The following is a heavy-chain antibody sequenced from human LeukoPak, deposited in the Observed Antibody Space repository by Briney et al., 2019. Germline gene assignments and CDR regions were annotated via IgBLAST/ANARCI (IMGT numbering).Heavy chain of an antibody. CDR3: ARAYYDFWSGYYAY. V-gene: IGHV1-69*05. CDR2: IIPIFGTA. J-gene: IGHJ4*02. Sequence: ASVKVSCKACGGTFSSYAISWVRQAPGQGLEWMGGIIPIFGTANYAQKFQGRVTITTDESTSTAYMELSSLRSEDTAVYYCARAYYDFWSGYYAYWGQGTLVTVSS. CDR1: GGTFSSYA. D-gene: IGHD3-3*01.